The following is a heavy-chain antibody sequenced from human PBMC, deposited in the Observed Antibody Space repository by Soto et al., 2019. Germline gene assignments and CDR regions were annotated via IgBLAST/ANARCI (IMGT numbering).Heavy chain of an antibody. CDR2: IDPSVGST. CDR1: GYTFMNHY. J-gene: IGHJ6*02. V-gene: IGHV1-46*01. D-gene: IGHD2-15*01. CDR3: ARDQGGHGNSPPDYYYGMDV. Sequence: HVELVQSGAEVKRPGASVRVSCKASGYTFMNHYIHWVRQAPGQGLEWLGVIDPSVGSTTSAQKFQGRVTMTRDTSTSTVYKELRSLRSEGTAVYYCARDQGGHGNSPPDYYYGMDVWGQGTTVTVSS.